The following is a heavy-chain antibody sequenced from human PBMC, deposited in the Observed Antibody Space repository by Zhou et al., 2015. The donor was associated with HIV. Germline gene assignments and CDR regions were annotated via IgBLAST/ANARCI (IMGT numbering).Heavy chain of an antibody. Sequence: QVQLVQSGTEVKRPGSSVKVSCKASGGTFSSYAISWVRQAPGQGLEWMGGIIPIFGTANYAQKFQGRVTITADKSTSTAYMELSSLRSEDTAVYYCAGPVLPAAIYYGMDVWGQGTTVTVSS. D-gene: IGHD2-2*01. CDR1: GGTFSSYA. CDR2: IIPIFGTA. J-gene: IGHJ6*02. CDR3: AGPVLPAAIYYGMDV. V-gene: IGHV1-69*06.